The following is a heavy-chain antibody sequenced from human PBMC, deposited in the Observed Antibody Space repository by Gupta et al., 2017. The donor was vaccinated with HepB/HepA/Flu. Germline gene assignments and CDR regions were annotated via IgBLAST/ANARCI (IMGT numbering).Heavy chain of an antibody. D-gene: IGHD1-26*01. V-gene: IGHV4-39*01. J-gene: IGHJ4*02. CDR2: VFHGGRA. Sequence: PGLVKPSETLSLNCSVSGDFFIRSVDSLGWIRQPPGKGLEWIGNVFHGGRAFYNPSLRGRVTISLDTSNNRFSLRLNSVTAADTAVYYCARHQGRELPDFWGPGTRVTVSS. CDR3: ARHQGRELPDF. CDR1: GDFFIRSVDS.